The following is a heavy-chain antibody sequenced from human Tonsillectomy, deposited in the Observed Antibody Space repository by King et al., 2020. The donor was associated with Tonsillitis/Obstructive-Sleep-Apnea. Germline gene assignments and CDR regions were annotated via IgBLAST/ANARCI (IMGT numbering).Heavy chain of an antibody. CDR3: ARDYYDSSGYYHGYFQH. CDR1: GYTFTNYD. J-gene: IGHJ1*01. CDR2: SRPYDGDR. V-gene: IGHV1-18*01. D-gene: IGHD3-22*01. Sequence: VQLVESGAEVKKPGASVKVSCKASGYTFTNYDITWVRQAPGQGLEWMGWSRPYDGDRNYAQKLQGRVTMTSDTSTTTAYMELRSLRSDDTAVYYCARDYYDSSGYYHGYFQHWGQGTLVTVSS.